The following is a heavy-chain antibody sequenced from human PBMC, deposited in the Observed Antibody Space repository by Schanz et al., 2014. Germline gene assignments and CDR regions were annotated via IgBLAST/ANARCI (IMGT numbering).Heavy chain of an antibody. D-gene: IGHD1-26*01. J-gene: IGHJ2*01. V-gene: IGHV3-48*01. CDR2: ITYNGGTI. CDR3: AINRGSGGQNWYFDL. Sequence: EVHLVESGGGLVQPGGSLRLSCAASGITFSSHSFNWVRQAPGKGLEWISYITYNGGTIYYADSVKGRFTISRDNAKNSLFLQLNSLRADDTAVYYCAINRGSGGQNWYFDLWGRGPLVTVSS. CDR1: GITFSSHS.